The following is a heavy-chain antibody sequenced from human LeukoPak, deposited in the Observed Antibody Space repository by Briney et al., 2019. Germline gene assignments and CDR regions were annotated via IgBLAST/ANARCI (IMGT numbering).Heavy chain of an antibody. J-gene: IGHJ3*02. CDR3: AKASAFDI. Sequence: GGSPRLSCAASGFTFSSYGMHWVRQAPGKGLEWVAVISYDGSNKYYADSVKGRFTISRDNSKNTLYLQMNSLRAEDTAVYYCAKASAFDIWGQGTMVTVSS. CDR2: ISYDGSNK. CDR1: GFTFSSYG. V-gene: IGHV3-30*18.